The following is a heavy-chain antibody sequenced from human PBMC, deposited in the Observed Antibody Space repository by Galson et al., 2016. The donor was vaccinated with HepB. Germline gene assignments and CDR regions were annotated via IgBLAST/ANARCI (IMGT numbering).Heavy chain of an antibody. J-gene: IGHJ4*02. CDR3: ARERCCSDGRCYSYFDY. Sequence: SLRLSCAASGFTFSNYWMSWVRQAPGKGLEWVANIKEDGSDEYYVDSVKGRFTISRDNAKNSVYLQMNSLRAEDTAVYYCARERCCSDGRCYSYFDYWGQGTLVTVSS. CDR1: GFTFSNYW. D-gene: IGHD2-15*01. CDR2: IKEDGSDE. V-gene: IGHV3-7*03.